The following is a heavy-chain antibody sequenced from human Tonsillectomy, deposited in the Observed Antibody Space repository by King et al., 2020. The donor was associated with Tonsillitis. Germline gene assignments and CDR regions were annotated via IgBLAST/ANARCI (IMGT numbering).Heavy chain of an antibody. CDR2: IIPILGIA. J-gene: IGHJ4*02. Sequence: VQLVQSGAEVKKPGSSVKVSCKASGGTFSSYAISWVRQAPGQGLEWMGRIIPILGIANYAQEFQGRVTITADKSTSTAYMELSSLRSEDTAVYYCARGVEHHAIYWGQGTLVTGSS. D-gene: IGHD1-14*01. CDR1: GGTFSSYA. CDR3: ARGVEHHAIY. V-gene: IGHV1-69*09.